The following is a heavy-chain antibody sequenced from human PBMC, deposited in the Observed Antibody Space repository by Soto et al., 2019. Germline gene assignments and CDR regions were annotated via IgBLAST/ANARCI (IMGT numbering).Heavy chain of an antibody. V-gene: IGHV3-64*01. CDR2: ISSNGGST. D-gene: IGHD3-10*01. CDR1: GFTFSSYA. J-gene: IGHJ5*02. CDR3: YYGSGSYYNGLNWFDP. Sequence: GGSLRLSCAASGFTFSSYAMHWVRQAPGKGLEYVSAISSNGGSTYYANSVKGRFTISRDNSKNTLYLQMGSLRAEDMAVYLYYYGSGSYYNGLNWFDPWGQGTLVTVSS.